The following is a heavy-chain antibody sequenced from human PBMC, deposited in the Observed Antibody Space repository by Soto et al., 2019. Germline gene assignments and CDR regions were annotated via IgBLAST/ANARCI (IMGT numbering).Heavy chain of an antibody. J-gene: IGHJ4*02. D-gene: IGHD3-16*01. CDR2: ISYDGSNK. CDR3: ARERSRFTDY. Sequence: GSLRLSCAASGFTFSSYAMHWVRQAPGKGLEWVAVISYDGSNKYYADSVKGRFTISRDNSKNTLYLQMNSLRAEDTAVYYCARERSRFTDYWGQGTLVTVSS. V-gene: IGHV3-30-3*01. CDR1: GFTFSSYA.